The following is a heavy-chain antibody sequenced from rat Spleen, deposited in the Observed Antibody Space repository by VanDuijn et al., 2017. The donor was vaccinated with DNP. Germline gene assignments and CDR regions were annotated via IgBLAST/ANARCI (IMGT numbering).Heavy chain of an antibody. CDR2: ISSTGDNT. CDR3: SSNPHIRTAAPFDY. CDR1: GFIFSNYW. Sequence: EVQLVESGGGLVQPGRSMKLSCVASGFIFSNYWMTWIRQAPGKGLEWVASISSTGDNTYYSDSVKGRFSLSRDNAKSTLYLQENSLKSEDTATYYCSSNPHIRTAAPFDYWGQGVMVTVSS. V-gene: IGHV5-31*01. J-gene: IGHJ2*01. D-gene: IGHD3-8*01.